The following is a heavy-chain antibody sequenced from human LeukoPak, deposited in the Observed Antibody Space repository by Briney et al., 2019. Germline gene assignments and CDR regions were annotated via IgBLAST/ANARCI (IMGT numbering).Heavy chain of an antibody. D-gene: IGHD5-24*01. J-gene: IGHJ6*03. Sequence: GRSLRLSCAASGFTFSSYGMHWVRQAPGKGLEWVAVIWYDGSNKYYADSVKGRFIISRDNSKNTMYLQMNSLRAEDTAVYYCARGISEMATRSYYYYMDVWGKGTRSPSP. V-gene: IGHV3-33*01. CDR3: ARGISEMATRSYYYYMDV. CDR2: IWYDGSNK. CDR1: GFTFSSYG.